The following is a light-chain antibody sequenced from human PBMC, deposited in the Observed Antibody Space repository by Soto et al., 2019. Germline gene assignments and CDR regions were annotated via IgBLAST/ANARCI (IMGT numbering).Light chain of an antibody. V-gene: IGKV3-15*01. Sequence: EIVMTQSPATLSVSPGERATFSCRASQSVSSNLAWYQQKPGQAPRLLIYGASTRATGIPARFSGSGSGTELTLTISSLQSEDFAVYYCQQYNNWPPPFGQGTKVDI. CDR1: QSVSSN. CDR2: GAS. CDR3: QQYNNWPPP. J-gene: IGKJ1*01.